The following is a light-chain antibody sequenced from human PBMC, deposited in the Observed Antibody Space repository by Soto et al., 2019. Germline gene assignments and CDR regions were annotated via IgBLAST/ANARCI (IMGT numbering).Light chain of an antibody. CDR2: DAS. V-gene: IGKV3-20*01. CDR1: QSVNNNY. Sequence: EIVLTQSPGTLSLSPGERATLSCRASQSVNNNYLACYQYKPGQSPRLLIYDASNRSRGIPDRFGGSGSGTDFTLTASRLEPEDGAVYYCEQYGSAPWTLGQVTKVEI. J-gene: IGKJ1*01. CDR3: EQYGSAPWT.